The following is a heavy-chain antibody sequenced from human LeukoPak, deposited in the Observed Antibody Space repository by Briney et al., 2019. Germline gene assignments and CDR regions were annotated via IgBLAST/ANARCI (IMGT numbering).Heavy chain of an antibody. D-gene: IGHD1-26*01. CDR2: LTPFIDVS. CDR3: ERVNLRGSQYNWVDP. J-gene: IGHJ5*02. Sequence: GASVEAACKASGGSLNSHIFSWVRQAPGPGLGWVGRLTPFIDVSKYAQKFQGRRTITADNTTATVYMELSGLKSDDTAVYYCERVNLRGSQYNWVDPWGQGTLVTVSS. V-gene: IGHV1-69*02. CDR1: GGSLNSHI.